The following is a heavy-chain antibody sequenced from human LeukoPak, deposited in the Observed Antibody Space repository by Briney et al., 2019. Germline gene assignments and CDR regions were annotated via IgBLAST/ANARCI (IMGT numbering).Heavy chain of an antibody. CDR2: INPSGGST. V-gene: IGHV1-46*01. J-gene: IGHJ5*02. Sequence: GASVKVSCKASGYTFTSYYMHWVRQAPGQGLEWMGIINPSGGSTSYAQKFQGRVTITADKSTSTAYMELSSLRSEDTAVYYCASLEEQQLGLWFDPWGQGTLVTVSS. CDR1: GYTFTSYY. CDR3: ASLEEQQLGLWFDP. D-gene: IGHD6-13*01.